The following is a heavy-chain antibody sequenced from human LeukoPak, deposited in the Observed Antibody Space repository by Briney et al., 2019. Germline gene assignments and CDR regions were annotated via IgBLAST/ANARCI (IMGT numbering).Heavy chain of an antibody. V-gene: IGHV1-69*06. CDR1: GGTFSSYA. J-gene: IGHJ4*02. Sequence: SVKVSCKASGGTFSSYAISWVRQAPGQGLEWMGGIIPIFGTANYAQKFQGRVTIAADKSTSTAYMELSSLRSEDTAVYYCARAGCSGGSCQYYFDYWGQGTLVTVSS. D-gene: IGHD2-15*01. CDR3: ARAGCSGGSCQYYFDY. CDR2: IIPIFGTA.